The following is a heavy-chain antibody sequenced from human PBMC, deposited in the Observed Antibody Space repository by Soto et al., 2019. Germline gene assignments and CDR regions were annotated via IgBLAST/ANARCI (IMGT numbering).Heavy chain of an antibody. CDR3: AGGNYGMDV. CDR2: IWYDGSNK. J-gene: IGHJ6*02. CDR1: GFTFSSYG. V-gene: IGHV3-33*01. D-gene: IGHD3-16*01. Sequence: GGSLRLSCAASGFTFSSYGMHWVRQAPGKGLEWVAVIWYDGSNKYYADSVKGRFTISRDNSKNTLYLQMNSLRAGDTAVYYCAGGNYGMDVWGQGTTVTVSS.